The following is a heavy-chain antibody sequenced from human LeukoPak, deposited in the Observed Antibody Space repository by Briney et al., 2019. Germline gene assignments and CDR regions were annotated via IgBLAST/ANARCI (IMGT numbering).Heavy chain of an antibody. CDR3: ARFLGYCSGGSCYVFDY. D-gene: IGHD2-15*01. J-gene: IGHJ4*02. CDR2: IYYSGST. CDR1: GGSISSSSYY. V-gene: IGHV4-39*01. Sequence: SETLSLTCTVSGGSISSSSYYWGWIRQPPGKGLEWIGSIYYSGSTYYNPSLKSRVTISVDTSKNQFSLKLSSVTAADTAVYYCARFLGYCSGGSCYVFDYWGQGILVTVSS.